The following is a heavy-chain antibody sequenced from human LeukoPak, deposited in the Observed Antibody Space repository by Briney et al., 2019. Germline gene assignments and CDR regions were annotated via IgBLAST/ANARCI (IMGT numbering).Heavy chain of an antibody. D-gene: IGHD6-19*01. V-gene: IGHV3-23*01. Sequence: GGSLRLSCAASGFTFSSYAMYWVRQAPGKGLEWVSGIFGSGGSTHYADSVKGRFTISRDNSKNTVYLQMNGLRAEDTAVYYCAKTTTRYSSGRFPGRPVDYWGQGSLVTLS. CDR2: IFGSGGST. CDR1: GFTFSSYA. J-gene: IGHJ4*02. CDR3: AKTTTRYSSGRFPGRPVDY.